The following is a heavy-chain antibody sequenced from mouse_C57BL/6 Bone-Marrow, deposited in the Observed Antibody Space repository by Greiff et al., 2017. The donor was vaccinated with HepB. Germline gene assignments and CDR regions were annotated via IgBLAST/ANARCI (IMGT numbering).Heavy chain of an antibody. CDR3: ARQRLSIYYGGGSSWLAY. CDR1: GYAFTNYL. J-gene: IGHJ3*01. Sequence: QVQLKQSGAELVRPGTSVKVSCKASGYAFTNYLIEWVKQRPGQGLEWIGVINPGSGGTNYNEKFKGKATLTADKSSSTPYMQLSSLTSEDSAVYCCARQRLSIYYGGGSSWLAYWGQGTLVTVSA. CDR2: INPGSGGT. D-gene: IGHD1-1*01. V-gene: IGHV1-54*01.